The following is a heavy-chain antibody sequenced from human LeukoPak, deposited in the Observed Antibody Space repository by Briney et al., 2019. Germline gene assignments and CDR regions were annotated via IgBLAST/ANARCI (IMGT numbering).Heavy chain of an antibody. Sequence: GGSLRLSCAASGFTFSNYGMHWVRQAPGKGLEWVAFIPYEGINKYYTDSVKGRFTISRDNSKSTLYLQMNSLRAEDTAVYYCATDRIGYQLSDYWGQGTLVTVSS. V-gene: IGHV3-30*02. CDR2: IPYEGINK. J-gene: IGHJ4*02. D-gene: IGHD2-2*01. CDR3: ATDRIGYQLSDY. CDR1: GFTFSNYG.